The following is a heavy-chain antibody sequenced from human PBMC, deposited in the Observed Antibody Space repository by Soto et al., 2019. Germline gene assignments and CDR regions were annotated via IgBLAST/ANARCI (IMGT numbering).Heavy chain of an antibody. CDR1: GGSFARHW. CDR3: ARHLDEYSSASGFDY. CDR2: IYPGDSNI. J-gene: IGHJ4*02. Sequence: ESLRISFTGAGGSFARHWIGWVRQMPGKGLEWMGIIYPGDSNIRYSPSFEGQIDMSADRSINTAYLRLSSLKASDTATYYCARHLDEYSSASGFDYWGQGTLVTVSS. V-gene: IGHV5-51*06. D-gene: IGHD6-25*01.